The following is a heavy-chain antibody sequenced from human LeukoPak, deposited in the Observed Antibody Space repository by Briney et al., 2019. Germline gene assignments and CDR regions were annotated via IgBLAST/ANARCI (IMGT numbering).Heavy chain of an antibody. CDR2: ISGSGGST. CDR3: AKRIATYDSSGIDY. CDR1: GITFSSYA. J-gene: IGHJ4*02. Sequence: GGSLRLSCAASGITFSSYAMSWVRQAPGKGLEWVSGISGSGGSTYYAGSVKGRFTISRDNSRNTLYLQINSLRAEDTAVYYCAKRIATYDSSGIDYWGQGTLVTASS. V-gene: IGHV3-23*01. D-gene: IGHD3-22*01.